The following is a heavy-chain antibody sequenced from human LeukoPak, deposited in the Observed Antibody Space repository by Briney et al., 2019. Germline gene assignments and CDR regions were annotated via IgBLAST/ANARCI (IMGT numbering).Heavy chain of an antibody. CDR2: ISGSGGST. J-gene: IGHJ4*02. CDR1: GFTFSSYA. D-gene: IGHD3-22*01. Sequence: GGSLRLSCAASGFTFSSYAMSWVRQAPGKGLEWVSAISGSGGSTYYADSVKGRFTISRDNSKNTLYLQMNSLRAEDTAVYNCAKDFRRGHTMMAAQLFDYWGQGTLVTVSS. V-gene: IGHV3-23*01. CDR3: AKDFRRGHTMMAAQLFDY.